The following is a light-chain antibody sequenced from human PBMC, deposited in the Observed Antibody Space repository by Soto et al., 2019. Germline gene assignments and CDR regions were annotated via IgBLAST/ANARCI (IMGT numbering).Light chain of an antibody. J-gene: IGLJ1*01. CDR3: LVWDSIGDNYV. CDR1: NIGSDT. V-gene: IGLV3-21*02. Sequence: SYELTQPPSVSVAPGETARITCRRNNIGSDTVHWYQQQPGQAPVVVVYDDSERPSGTPERISGSNSGDTATLTIRRVEAGDEADYYCLVWDSIGDNYVFGSGTKVTVL. CDR2: DDS.